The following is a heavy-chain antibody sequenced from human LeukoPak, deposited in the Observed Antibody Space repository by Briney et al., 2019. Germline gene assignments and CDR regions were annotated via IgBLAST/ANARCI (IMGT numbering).Heavy chain of an antibody. D-gene: IGHD3-22*01. Sequence: ASVKVSCKASGYTFTSYGISWVRQAPGQGLEWMGWISAYNGNTNYAQKFQGRVTMTTDTSTSTAYMELRSLRSDDAAVYYCARDRGPTYYYDSSGYWPLDYWGQGTLVTVSS. V-gene: IGHV1-18*01. CDR2: ISAYNGNT. CDR1: GYTFTSYG. J-gene: IGHJ4*02. CDR3: ARDRGPTYYYDSSGYWPLDY.